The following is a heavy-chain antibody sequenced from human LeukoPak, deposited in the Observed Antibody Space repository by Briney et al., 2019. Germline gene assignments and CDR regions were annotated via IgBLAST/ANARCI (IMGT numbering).Heavy chain of an antibody. J-gene: IGHJ6*02. CDR3: ARDLRYSSSWYYYGMDV. Sequence: PSETLSLTCTVSGGSMRSYYWVWIRQPPGKGLEWIGYIYYSGSTDCNPSLKSRVTISVDTSKNQFSLKMSSVTAADTAVYYCARDLRYSSSWYYYGMDVWGQGTTVTVSS. V-gene: IGHV4-59*12. CDR1: GGSMRSYY. D-gene: IGHD6-13*01. CDR2: IYYSGST.